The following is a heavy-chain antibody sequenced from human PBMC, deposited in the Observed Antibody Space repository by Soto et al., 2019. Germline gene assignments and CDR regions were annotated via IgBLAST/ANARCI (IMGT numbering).Heavy chain of an antibody. J-gene: IGHJ3*02. CDR2: ISGSGCST. Sequence: PGGSVRLSCAASGFTFSSYAMRWVRQAPGKGLEWVSAISGSGCSTYYADSVKGRFTISRDNSKNTLYLQMNSLGAEDTAVYYCAKGLPAFDIWGQRTMLTVSS. CDR1: GFTFSSYA. V-gene: IGHV3-23*01. CDR3: AKGLPAFDI.